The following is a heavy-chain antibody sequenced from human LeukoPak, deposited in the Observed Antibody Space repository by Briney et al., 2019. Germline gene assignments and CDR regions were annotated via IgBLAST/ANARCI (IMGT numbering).Heavy chain of an antibody. V-gene: IGHV4-59*12. D-gene: IGHD3-10*01. CDR2: IYYSGST. Sequence: SETLSLSCTVSGGSISSYYWSWIRQPPGKGLEWIGYIYYSGSTNYNPSLKSRVTISVDTSKNQFSLKLSSVTAADTAVYYCARAGTMGVSLNWFDPWGQGTLVTVSS. CDR1: GGSISSYY. CDR3: ARAGTMGVSLNWFDP. J-gene: IGHJ5*02.